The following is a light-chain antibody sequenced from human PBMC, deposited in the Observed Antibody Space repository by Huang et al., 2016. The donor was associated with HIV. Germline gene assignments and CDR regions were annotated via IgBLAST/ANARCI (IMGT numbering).Light chain of an antibody. Sequence: EIVLAQSPVTLSLSPGERATLACRASQSVSVYLAWCQQKAGQPPRRLIYNASNGATGIPARFHGSGSGTDFTLTISSLEPEDFAVYYCQQRSDWPPTFGRGTKVEIK. V-gene: IGKV3-11*01. CDR1: QSVSVY. J-gene: IGKJ1*01. CDR2: NAS. CDR3: QQRSDWPPT.